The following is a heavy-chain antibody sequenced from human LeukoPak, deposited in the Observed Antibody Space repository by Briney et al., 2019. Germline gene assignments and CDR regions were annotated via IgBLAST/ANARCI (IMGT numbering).Heavy chain of an antibody. Sequence: PSETLSLTCTASGGSISSGGYYWGWIRQHPGKGLEWIGYIYYSGSTYYNPSLKSRVTISVDTSKNQFSLKLSSVTAADTAVYYCARVRPVVGATPTFDYWGQGTLVTVSS. CDR1: GGSISSGGYY. D-gene: IGHD1-26*01. V-gene: IGHV4-31*03. J-gene: IGHJ4*02. CDR3: ARVRPVVGATPTFDY. CDR2: IYYSGST.